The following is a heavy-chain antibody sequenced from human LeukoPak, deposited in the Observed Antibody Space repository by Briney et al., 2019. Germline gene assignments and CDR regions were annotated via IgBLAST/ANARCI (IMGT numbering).Heavy chain of an antibody. D-gene: IGHD6-19*01. CDR1: GFTFSNYG. CDR3: AKSIPAIAVAVSTRQ. CDR2: IRYDGSNK. Sequence: PGGSLRLSCGASGFTFSNYGMLWVRQAPGKGLEGVAFIRYDGSNKYYADSVKGRFSISRDNSKNTLFLQMNSLRAEDTAVYYCAKSIPAIAVAVSTRQWGQGTLVTVSS. J-gene: IGHJ4*02. V-gene: IGHV3-30*02.